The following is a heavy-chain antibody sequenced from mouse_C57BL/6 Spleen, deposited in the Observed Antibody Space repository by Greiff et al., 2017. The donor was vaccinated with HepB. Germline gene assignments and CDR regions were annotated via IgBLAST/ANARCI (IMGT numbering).Heavy chain of an antibody. CDR1: GYTFTSYW. V-gene: IGHV1-64*01. J-gene: IGHJ4*01. CDR3: ARATMVTTYAMDY. Sequence: VQLQQPGAELVKPGASVKLSCKASGYTFTSYWMHWVKQRPGQGLEWIGMIHPNSCSTNYNEKFKSKATLTVDKSSSTAYMQLSSLTSEDSAVYYCARATMVTTYAMDYWGQGTSVTVSS. CDR2: IHPNSCST. D-gene: IGHD2-2*01.